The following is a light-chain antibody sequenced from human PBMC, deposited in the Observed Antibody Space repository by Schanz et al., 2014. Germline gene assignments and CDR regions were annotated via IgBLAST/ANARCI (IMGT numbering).Light chain of an antibody. V-gene: IGLV2-11*01. CDR1: SSDVGGYNY. CDR2: DVS. J-gene: IGLJ3*02. Sequence: QSALTQPRSVSGSPGQSVTISCTGTSSDVGGYNYVSWYQQHPGKAPKVMIYDVSERPSGVPDRVSGSKSGNTASLTNSGLQDDDEGDYYCSSYAGSYTWWFGGGAKLTVL. CDR3: SSYAGSYTWW.